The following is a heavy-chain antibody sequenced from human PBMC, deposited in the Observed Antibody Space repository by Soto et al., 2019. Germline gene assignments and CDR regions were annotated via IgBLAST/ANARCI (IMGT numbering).Heavy chain of an antibody. V-gene: IGHV1-46*03. CDR1: VYTFTSYY. CDR3: ARDRTLHCSGGSCRPSYYYYYMDV. CDR2: INPSGGST. J-gene: IGHJ6*03. Sequence: GASVKVSCKASVYTFTSYYMHWVRQPPGQGLEWMGIINPSGGSTSYAQKFQGRVTMTRDTSTSTVYMELSSLRSEDTAVYYCARDRTLHCSGGSCRPSYYYYYMDVWGKGTTVTVSS. D-gene: IGHD2-15*01.